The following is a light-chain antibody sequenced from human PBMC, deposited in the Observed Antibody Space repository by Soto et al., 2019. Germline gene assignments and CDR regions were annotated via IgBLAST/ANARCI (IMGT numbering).Light chain of an antibody. CDR3: QQYGSSPRT. Sequence: DIVLTQSPGTLSLSPGEGATLSCRASQSVTSSYLAWYQQKPGQAPRLLIYGASSRAIDIPHRISGSGSGTDFTLTINRLEPEDFAVYYCQQYGSSPRTFGQGTKVEIK. CDR1: QSVTSSY. J-gene: IGKJ1*01. V-gene: IGKV3-20*01. CDR2: GAS.